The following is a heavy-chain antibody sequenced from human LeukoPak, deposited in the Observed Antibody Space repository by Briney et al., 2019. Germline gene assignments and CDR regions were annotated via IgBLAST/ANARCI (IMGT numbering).Heavy chain of an antibody. J-gene: IGHJ6*03. V-gene: IGHV4-34*01. Sequence: PSETLSLTCAVYGGSFSGYYWSWIRQPPGKGLEWIGEINHSGSTNYNPSLKSRVTISVDTSKNQFSLKLSSVTAADTAVYYCARKVRGGLRRGYYYYYMDVWGKGTTVTISS. CDR1: GGSFSGYY. CDR3: ARKVRGGLRRGYYYYYMDV. CDR2: INHSGST. D-gene: IGHD3-10*01.